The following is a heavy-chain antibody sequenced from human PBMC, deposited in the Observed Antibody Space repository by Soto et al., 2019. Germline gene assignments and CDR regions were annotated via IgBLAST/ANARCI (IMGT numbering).Heavy chain of an antibody. CDR3: AKDISSVVLSENTKLLSNYFDY. CDR1: GFTFDDYA. CDR2: ISWNSGSI. Sequence: GGSLRLSCAASGFTFDDYAMHWVRQAPGKGLEWVSGISWNSGSIGYADSVKGRFTISRDNAKNSLYLQMNSLRAEDTALYYCAKDISSVVLSENTKLLSNYFDYWGQGTLVTVSS. V-gene: IGHV3-9*01. J-gene: IGHJ4*02. D-gene: IGHD2-2*01.